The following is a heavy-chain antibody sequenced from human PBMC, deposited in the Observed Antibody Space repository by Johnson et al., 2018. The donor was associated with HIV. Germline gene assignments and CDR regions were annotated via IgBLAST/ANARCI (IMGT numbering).Heavy chain of an antibody. D-gene: IGHD6-6*01. CDR2: ISGSGGST. J-gene: IGHJ3*02. V-gene: IGHV3-23*04. CDR1: GFSFNDYY. Sequence: EVQLVESGGGLVKPGGSLRLSCAASGFSFNDYYMSWIRQAPGKGLEWVSAISGSGGSTYYADSVKGRFTISRDNSKNTLYLQMNSLRAEDTAVYYCARHSTSSTMGAFDIWGQGTMVTVSS. CDR3: ARHSTSSTMGAFDI.